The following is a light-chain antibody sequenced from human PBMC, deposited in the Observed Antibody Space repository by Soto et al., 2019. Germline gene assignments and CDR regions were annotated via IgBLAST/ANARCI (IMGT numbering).Light chain of an antibody. V-gene: IGKV3-15*01. Sequence: EIVMTQSPATLSLSPGERATLSCRASQTIDNTLAWYQRKPGQAPRLLIYDAYTRATGVPARFSGSGSGTDFTLTISSLQSEDFAVYYCQHYNYWPYTFGQGTKVDIK. CDR2: DAY. CDR1: QTIDNT. J-gene: IGKJ2*01. CDR3: QHYNYWPYT.